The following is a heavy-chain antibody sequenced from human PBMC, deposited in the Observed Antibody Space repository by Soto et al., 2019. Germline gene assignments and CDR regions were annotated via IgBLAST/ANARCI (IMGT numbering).Heavy chain of an antibody. CDR3: AKDQSNSNPLYYFDF. Sequence: EVQLLESGGGLVQPGGSLRLSCAASGFTFSIYAMTWVRQSPGKGLEWVSSMRRTGDNTYYADSVKGRFTISRDNSKNTLYQQMNSLRAEDTAIYYCAKDQSNSNPLYYFDFLGPGTLVTVSS. D-gene: IGHD3-22*01. CDR2: MRRTGDNT. J-gene: IGHJ4*02. V-gene: IGHV3-23*01. CDR1: GFTFSIYA.